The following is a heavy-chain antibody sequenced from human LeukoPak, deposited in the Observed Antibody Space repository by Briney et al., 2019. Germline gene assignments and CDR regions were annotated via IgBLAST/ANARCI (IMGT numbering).Heavy chain of an antibody. D-gene: IGHD1-26*01. CDR1: GFTFSNYW. CDR2: IKPDGSEK. J-gene: IGHJ4*02. CDR3: APEASYYGGGVDY. Sequence: TGGSLRLSCAASGFTFSNYWMSWVRQAPGKGLEWVANIKPDGSEKYYVDSVKGRFTISRDNAKNSLYLQMNSLRAEDTAVYYCAPEASYYGGGVDYWGQGTLVTVSS. V-gene: IGHV3-7*03.